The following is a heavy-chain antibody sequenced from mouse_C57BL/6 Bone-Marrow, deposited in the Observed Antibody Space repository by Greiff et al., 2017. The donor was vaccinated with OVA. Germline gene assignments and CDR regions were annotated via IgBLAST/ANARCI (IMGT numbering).Heavy chain of an antibody. CDR3: ARDERVLLLPHYAMDY. D-gene: IGHD1-1*01. V-gene: IGHV5-4*01. CDR1: GFTFSSYA. CDR2: ISDGGSYT. J-gene: IGHJ4*01. Sequence: EVNVVESGGGLVKPGGSLKLSCAASGFTFSSYAMSWVRQTPEKRLEWVATISDGGSYTYYPDNVKGRFTISRDNAKNNLYLQMSHLKSEDTAMYYCARDERVLLLPHYAMDYWGQGTSVTVSS.